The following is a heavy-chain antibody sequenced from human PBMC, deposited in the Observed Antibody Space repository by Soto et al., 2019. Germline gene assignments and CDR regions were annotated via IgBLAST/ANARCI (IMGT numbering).Heavy chain of an antibody. CDR1: GGSISSSSYY. J-gene: IGHJ4*02. V-gene: IGHV4-39*01. CDR3: ARGFIPARLDY. Sequence: SETLSLTCTVSGGSISSSSYYWGWIRQPPGKGLEWIGSIYYSGSTYYNPSLKSRVTISVDTSKNQFSLKLSSVTAADTAVYYCARGFIPARLDYWGQGTLVTVSS. CDR2: IYYSGST. D-gene: IGHD2-15*01.